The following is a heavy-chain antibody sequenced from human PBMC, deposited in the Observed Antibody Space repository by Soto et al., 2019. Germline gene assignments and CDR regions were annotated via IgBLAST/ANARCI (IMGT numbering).Heavy chain of an antibody. J-gene: IGHJ4*02. Sequence: PSETLSLTCAVYGGSFSGYYWSWIRQPPGKGLEWIGEINHSGSTNYNPSLKSRVTISVDTSKNQFSLKLSSVTAADTAVYYCARDVGLRCCSGGSCYYFDYWGQGTLVTVSS. V-gene: IGHV4-34*01. CDR2: INHSGST. CDR1: GGSFSGYY. CDR3: ARDVGLRCCSGGSCYYFDY. D-gene: IGHD2-15*01.